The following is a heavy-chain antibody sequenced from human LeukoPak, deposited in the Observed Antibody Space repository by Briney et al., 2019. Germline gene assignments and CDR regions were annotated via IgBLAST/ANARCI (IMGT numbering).Heavy chain of an antibody. Sequence: MASETLSLTCAVYGGSFSGYSWSWIRQPPGKGLEWIGEINHSGSTNYNPSLKSRVTISVDTSKNQFSLKLSSVTAADTAVYYCAREEPHYYYYMDVWGKGTTVTVSS. V-gene: IGHV4-34*01. CDR3: AREEPHYYYYMDV. J-gene: IGHJ6*03. CDR1: GGSFSGYS. CDR2: INHSGST. D-gene: IGHD1-14*01.